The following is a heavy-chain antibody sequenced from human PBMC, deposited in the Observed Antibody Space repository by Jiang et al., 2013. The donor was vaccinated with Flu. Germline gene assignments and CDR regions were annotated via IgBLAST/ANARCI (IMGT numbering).Heavy chain of an antibody. Sequence: GSGLVKPSETLSLTCTVSGYSISSGYYWGWIRQPPGKGLEWIGSIYHSGSTYYNPSLKSRVTISVDTSKNQFSLKLSSVTAADTAVYYCARGPTGYSSGWPQDYYYYYYGMDVWGQGTTVTVSS. CDR2: IYHSGST. CDR3: ARGPTGYSSGWPQDYYYYYYGMDV. D-gene: IGHD6-19*01. J-gene: IGHJ6*02. CDR1: GYSISSGYY. V-gene: IGHV4-38-2*02.